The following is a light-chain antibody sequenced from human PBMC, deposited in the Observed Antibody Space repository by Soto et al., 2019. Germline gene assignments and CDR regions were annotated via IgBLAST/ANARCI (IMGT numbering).Light chain of an antibody. CDR3: QQYHNWPPFT. CDR1: QTININ. Sequence: EIVMTQSPATLSVSPGDRASLSCRASQTININLAWYQQKPGQTPRLLIYGPSSRAAGVPARFSGSGSGTDFTLTISSLQSEDFAVYYCQQYHNWPPFTFGQGTKLEIK. J-gene: IGKJ2*01. CDR2: GPS. V-gene: IGKV3-15*01.